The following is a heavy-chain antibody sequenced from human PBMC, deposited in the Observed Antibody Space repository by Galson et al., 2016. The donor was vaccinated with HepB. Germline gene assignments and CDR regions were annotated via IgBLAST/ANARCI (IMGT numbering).Heavy chain of an antibody. D-gene: IGHD6-19*01. V-gene: IGHV3-30*18. Sequence: SLRLSCAASGFTFNNYGMHWVRQAPGKGLEWVAIISYDGSNKYYADSVKGRFTISRDNSKNTVYLQMNSLRAEDTAVYYCAKDGGEWYSSGWYSPYGMDVWGQGTTVTVSS. CDR1: GFTFNNYG. CDR2: ISYDGSNK. CDR3: AKDGGEWYSSGWYSPYGMDV. J-gene: IGHJ6*02.